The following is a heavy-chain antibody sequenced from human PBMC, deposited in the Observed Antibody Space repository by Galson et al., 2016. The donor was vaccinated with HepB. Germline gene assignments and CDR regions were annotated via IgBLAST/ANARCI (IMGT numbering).Heavy chain of an antibody. V-gene: IGHV1-69*13. Sequence: SVKVSCKASGGTFSSYAISWVRQAPGQGLEWMGRIIPIFATANYEQRFHGRVTITADESTSTAYMELSSLRSEDTAVYYCARGSHYYDSSGPFAYWGQGTLVTVSS. CDR2: IIPIFATA. J-gene: IGHJ4*02. CDR3: ARGSHYYDSSGPFAY. CDR1: GGTFSSYA. D-gene: IGHD3-22*01.